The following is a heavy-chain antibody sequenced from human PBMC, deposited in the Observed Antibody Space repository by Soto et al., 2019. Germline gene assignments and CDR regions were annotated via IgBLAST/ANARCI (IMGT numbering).Heavy chain of an antibody. D-gene: IGHD6-13*01. CDR1: GFTFSDHY. CDR2: TRNKADSYTR. J-gene: IGHJ5*02. V-gene: IGHV3-72*01. Sequence: GGSLRLSCAASGFTFSDHYMDWVRQAPGKGLEWVGRTRNKADSYTRDYAASVKGRFTISRDDSKKSLYLQMSSLRAEDTAVYYCAKDQQQYNWFDPWGQGTLVTVSS. CDR3: AKDQQQYNWFDP.